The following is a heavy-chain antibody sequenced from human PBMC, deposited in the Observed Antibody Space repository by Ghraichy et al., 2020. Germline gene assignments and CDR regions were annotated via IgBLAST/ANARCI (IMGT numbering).Heavy chain of an antibody. J-gene: IGHJ4*02. Sequence: GGSLRLSCAASGFTFSSYSMNWVRQAPGKGLEWVSSISSSSSYIYYADSVKGRFTISRDNAKNSLYLQMNSLRAEDTAVYYCARDLSTMVRGATSGYWGQGTLVTVSS. D-gene: IGHD3-10*01. CDR1: GFTFSSYS. CDR2: ISSSSSYI. V-gene: IGHV3-21*01. CDR3: ARDLSTMVRGATSGY.